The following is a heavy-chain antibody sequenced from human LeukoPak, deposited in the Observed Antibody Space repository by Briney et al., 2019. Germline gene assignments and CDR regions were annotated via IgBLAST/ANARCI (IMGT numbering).Heavy chain of an antibody. CDR1: GFTFSSYA. J-gene: IGHJ4*02. Sequence: PGRSLRLSCAASGFTFSSYAMHWVRQAPGKGLEWVAVISYDGSNKYYADSVKGRFTISRDNSKNTLYLQMNSLRAEDTAVYYCAKESPKYYFDYWGQGTLVTVSS. CDR3: AKESPKYYFDY. V-gene: IGHV3-30*04. CDR2: ISYDGSNK.